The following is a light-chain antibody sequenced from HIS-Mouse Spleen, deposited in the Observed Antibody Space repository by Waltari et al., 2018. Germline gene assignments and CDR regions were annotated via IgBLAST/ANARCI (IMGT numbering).Light chain of an antibody. CDR1: ALPKKY. V-gene: IGLV3-10*01. CDR3: SSTDSSGNHRV. J-gene: IGLJ2*01. CDR2: EDS. Sequence: SYELTQPPSVSVYPGQTARITCSGDALPKKYAYWYQQKSGQAPELVIYEDSKRPSGIPERFSCSSSGTMATLTISGAHVEDEADYYCSSTDSSGNHRVFGGGTKLTVL.